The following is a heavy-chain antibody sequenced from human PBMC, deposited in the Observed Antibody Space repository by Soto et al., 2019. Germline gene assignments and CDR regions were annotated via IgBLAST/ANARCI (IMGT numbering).Heavy chain of an antibody. J-gene: IGHJ3*02. CDR2: INPNSGGT. V-gene: IGHV1-2*04. CDR1: GFTFTGYY. Sequence: GAPVEVSWEASGFTFTGYYLRWVRQDPRKRLEWKGWINPNSGGTNYAQKFQGWVTMTRDTSISTAYMELSRLRSDDTAVYYCSSGLGYCSGGSCPNDAFDIWGQGTMVTVSS. CDR3: SSGLGYCSGGSCPNDAFDI. D-gene: IGHD2-15*01.